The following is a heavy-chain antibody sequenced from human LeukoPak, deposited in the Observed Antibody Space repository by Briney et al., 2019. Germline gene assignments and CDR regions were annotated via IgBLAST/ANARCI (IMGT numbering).Heavy chain of an antibody. J-gene: IGHJ4*02. CDR1: GYTFTSYA. V-gene: IGHV1-3*01. D-gene: IGHD3-10*01. CDR2: ISAGNGNT. CDR3: ARATQYYYGSGSYTD. Sequence: ASVKVSCKASGYTFTSYAIHWVRQAPGQRLEWMGWISAGNGNTKYSQNFQGRVTFISNTSATTAFMELRSLRSDDTAVYYCARATQYYYGSGSYTDWGQGTLVTVSS.